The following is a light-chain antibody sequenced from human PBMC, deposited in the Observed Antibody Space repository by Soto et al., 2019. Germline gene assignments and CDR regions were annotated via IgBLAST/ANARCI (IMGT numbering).Light chain of an antibody. Sequence: QSVLTQPASVSGSPGQSITISCTGTNSDLGNHNFVSWYQQHPGAAPKVVISDVNRRPSGVSDRFSGSKSGNTASLTISGLQAEDEADYYCCSYDGSIKVFGGGTQLTVL. V-gene: IGLV2-23*02. CDR2: DVN. CDR1: NSDLGNHNF. J-gene: IGLJ2*01. CDR3: CSYDGSIKV.